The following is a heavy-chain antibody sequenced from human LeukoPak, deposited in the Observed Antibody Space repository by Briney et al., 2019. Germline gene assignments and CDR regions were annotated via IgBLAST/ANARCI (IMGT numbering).Heavy chain of an antibody. V-gene: IGHV1-18*01. CDR2: ISAYNGNT. Sequence: ASVKVSCKASGYTFTSYGISWVRQAPGQGLEWMGWISAYNGNTNYAQKLQGRVTMTTDTSTSIAYMELRSLRSDDTAVYYCARDHLAVAGNPPPPHGYWGQGALVTVSS. D-gene: IGHD6-19*01. CDR3: ARDHLAVAGNPPPPHGY. CDR1: GYTFTSYG. J-gene: IGHJ4*02.